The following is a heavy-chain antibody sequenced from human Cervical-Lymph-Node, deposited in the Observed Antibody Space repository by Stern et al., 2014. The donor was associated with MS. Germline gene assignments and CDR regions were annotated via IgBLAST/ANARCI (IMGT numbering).Heavy chain of an antibody. V-gene: IGHV3-30-3*01. D-gene: IGHD6-6*01. CDR2: ISFDGTIK. CDR3: VRDGSEYSMSRYFHH. Sequence: VQLEESGGGVVQPGTSLRLSCAASGFTFSEYRMHWVRQAPGKGLEWVALISFDGTIKKYADSVKGRLSVSRDNSKNTLYLQMNTLTIEDTAVYFCVRDGSEYSMSRYFHHWGQGTLVIVSS. CDR1: GFTFSEYR. J-gene: IGHJ1*01.